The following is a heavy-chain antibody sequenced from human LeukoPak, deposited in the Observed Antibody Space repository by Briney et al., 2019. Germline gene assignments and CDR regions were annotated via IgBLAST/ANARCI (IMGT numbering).Heavy chain of an antibody. D-gene: IGHD1-26*01. CDR1: GDSITSYY. V-gene: IGHV4-4*07. CDR2: IYTTGTT. CDR3: ARDVGASNFDS. J-gene: IGHJ4*02. Sequence: SETLSLTCTVSGDSITSYYWSWIRQSAEKGLEWIGRIYTTGTTNYNPSLKGRVTVSVDTPKNQFFLKLRSVTAADTAVYYCARDVGASNFDSWGQGVQVTVSS.